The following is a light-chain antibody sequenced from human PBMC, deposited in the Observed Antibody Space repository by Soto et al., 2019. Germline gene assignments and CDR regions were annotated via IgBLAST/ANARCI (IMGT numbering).Light chain of an antibody. J-gene: IGLJ1*01. CDR3: SSYTRSSTLV. CDR1: SSDVGGYNY. Sequence: QSALTQPASVYGSPGQSITISCTGTSSDVGGYNYVSWYQQHPGKAPKLMIYEVSNGPSGVSNRFSGSKSGNTASLTISGLQAEDEADYYCSSYTRSSTLVFGTGTKLTVL. V-gene: IGLV2-14*01. CDR2: EVS.